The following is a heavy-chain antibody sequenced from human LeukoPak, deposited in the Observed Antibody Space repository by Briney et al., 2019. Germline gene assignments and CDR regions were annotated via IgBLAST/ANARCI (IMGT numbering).Heavy chain of an antibody. D-gene: IGHD3-22*01. J-gene: IGHJ4*02. Sequence: ASVKVSCKASGYTFTGYYMHWVRQAPGQGLEWMGWINPNSGGTNYAQKFQGWATMTRDTSISTAYMELSRQRSDDTAVYYCARQDFDSSGYDFDYWGQGTLVTVSS. CDR1: GYTFTGYY. V-gene: IGHV1-2*04. CDR2: INPNSGGT. CDR3: ARQDFDSSGYDFDY.